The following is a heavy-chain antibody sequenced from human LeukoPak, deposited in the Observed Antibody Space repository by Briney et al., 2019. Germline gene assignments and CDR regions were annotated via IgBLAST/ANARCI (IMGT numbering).Heavy chain of an antibody. CDR2: ISWNSGSI. CDR1: GFTFDDYG. Sequence: GGSLRLSCAASGFTFDDYGMNWVRQAPGKGLEWVSGISWNSGSIDYADSVKGRFTISRDNAKNSLYLQMNSLRVEDTALYYCAKGDSYGSLGYFDYWGQGTLVTVSS. D-gene: IGHD5-18*01. J-gene: IGHJ4*02. CDR3: AKGDSYGSLGYFDY. V-gene: IGHV3-9*01.